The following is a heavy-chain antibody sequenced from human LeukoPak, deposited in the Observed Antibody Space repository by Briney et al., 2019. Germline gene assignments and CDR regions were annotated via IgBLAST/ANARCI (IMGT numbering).Heavy chain of an antibody. Sequence: PSETLSLTCAVYGGSFSGYYWSWIRQPPGKGLEWIGEINHSGSTNYNPSLKSRVTISVNTSKNQFSLKLSSVTAADTAVYYCARGQRSGRPYYYYYYMDVWGKGTTVTVSS. CDR1: GGSFSGYY. J-gene: IGHJ6*03. CDR2: INHSGST. D-gene: IGHD6-25*01. V-gene: IGHV4-34*01. CDR3: ARGQRSGRPYYYYYYMDV.